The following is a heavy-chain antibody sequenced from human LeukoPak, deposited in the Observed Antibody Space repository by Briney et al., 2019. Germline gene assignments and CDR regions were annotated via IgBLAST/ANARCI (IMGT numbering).Heavy chain of an antibody. V-gene: IGHV4-61*05. Sequence: PSETLSLTCSVSGGSISSTSYYWGWIRQPPGKGLEWIGYMYYSGSSGSTNYNPSLKSRVTISVDTSKNQFSLKLSSVTAADTAVYYCARGKSTVTLDYWGQGTLVTVSS. CDR1: GGSISSTSYY. D-gene: IGHD4-17*01. CDR3: ARGKSTVTLDY. CDR2: MYYSGSSGST. J-gene: IGHJ4*02.